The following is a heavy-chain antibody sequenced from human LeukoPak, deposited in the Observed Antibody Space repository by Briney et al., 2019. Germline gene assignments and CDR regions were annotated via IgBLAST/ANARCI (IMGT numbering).Heavy chain of an antibody. CDR2: MNFNGGYT. Sequence: GASVKVSCKASGNFLSTHDINWVRQSPGQGLEWMGWMNFNGGYTGYAQKFRDRVIMTRDASITTAYMELRSLRSEDTALYFCARGLTDSLTGNDVLDMWGLGTMVIVSS. D-gene: IGHD3-9*01. J-gene: IGHJ3*02. V-gene: IGHV1-8*01. CDR1: GNFLSTHD. CDR3: ARGLTDSLTGNDVLDM.